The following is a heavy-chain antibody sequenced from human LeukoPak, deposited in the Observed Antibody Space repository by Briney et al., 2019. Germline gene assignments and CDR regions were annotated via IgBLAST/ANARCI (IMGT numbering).Heavy chain of an antibody. D-gene: IGHD4-17*01. Sequence: GGSLRLSCAASGYTFSSYAMHWVRQAPGKGLEWVAVISYDGTNKYYADSVKGRFTISRDNSKNTLYLQMNNLRTEDTAVYYCGRGLYSNGDADVFDIWGQGAMVTVSS. V-gene: IGHV3-30-3*01. CDR2: ISYDGTNK. J-gene: IGHJ3*02. CDR3: GRGLYSNGDADVFDI. CDR1: GYTFSSYA.